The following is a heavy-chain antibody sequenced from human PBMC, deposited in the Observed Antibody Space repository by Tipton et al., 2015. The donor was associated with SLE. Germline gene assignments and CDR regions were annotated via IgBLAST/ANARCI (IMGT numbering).Heavy chain of an antibody. D-gene: IGHD7-27*01. CDR3: ARGTNWGSLGHYFDY. CDR2: ITVYNGNT. J-gene: IGHJ4*02. V-gene: IGHV1-18*04. CDR1: GDTFALFG. Sequence: QSGAEVKKPGASVKVSCKASGDTFALFGFSWVRQAPGQGLEWMGWITVYNGNTNYAQSLQGRVTMTTDTSTSTAYMELRSLRSDDTAVYYCARGTNWGSLGHYFDYWGQGVLVTVSS.